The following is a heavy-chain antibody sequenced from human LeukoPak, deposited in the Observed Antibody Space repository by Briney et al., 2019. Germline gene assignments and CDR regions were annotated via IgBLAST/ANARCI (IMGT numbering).Heavy chain of an antibody. Sequence: SETLSLTCAVYGGSFSGYYWSWIRQPPGKGLEWIGEINHSGSTNYNPSLKSRVTISVDTSKDQFSLKLSSVTAADTAVYYCARVNSPYYYGWPFDPWGQGTLVTVSS. CDR1: GGSFSGYY. D-gene: IGHD3-10*01. CDR3: ARVNSPYYYGWPFDP. CDR2: INHSGST. J-gene: IGHJ5*02. V-gene: IGHV4-34*01.